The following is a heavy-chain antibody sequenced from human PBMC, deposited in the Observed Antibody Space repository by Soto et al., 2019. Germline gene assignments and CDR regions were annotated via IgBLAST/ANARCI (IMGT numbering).Heavy chain of an antibody. J-gene: IGHJ3*02. Sequence: SETLSLTCTVSGGSISSGGYYWSWIRQHPGKGLEWIGYIYYSGSTYYNPSLKSRVTISVDTSKNQFSLKLSSVTAADTAVYYCASLAYRGGDCYSNAFDIWGQGTMATV. CDR2: IYYSGST. V-gene: IGHV4-31*03. CDR1: GGSISSGGYY. CDR3: ASLAYRGGDCYSNAFDI. D-gene: IGHD2-21*02.